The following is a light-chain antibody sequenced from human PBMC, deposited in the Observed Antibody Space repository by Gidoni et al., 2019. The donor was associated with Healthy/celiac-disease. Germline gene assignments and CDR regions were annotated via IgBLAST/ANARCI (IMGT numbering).Light chain of an antibody. J-gene: IGKJ2*02. Sequence: GDRVTITCRASQSISSWLAWYPQKPGKAPKLLIYDASSLESGVPSRFSGSGSGTEFTLTISSLQPDDFATYYCQQYNSYSSTFGQGTKLEIK. CDR1: QSISSW. V-gene: IGKV1-5*01. CDR3: QQYNSYSST. CDR2: DAS.